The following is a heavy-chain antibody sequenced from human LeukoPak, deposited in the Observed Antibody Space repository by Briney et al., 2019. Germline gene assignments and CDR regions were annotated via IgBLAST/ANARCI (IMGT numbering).Heavy chain of an antibody. V-gene: IGHV4-38-2*02. Sequence: SETLSLTCAVSGYSISSGYYWGWIRQPPGKGLEWIGSIYHSGSTFYNPSLKSRVTISVDTSKNQFSLKLSSVTAADTAVYYCARDNAGDREIWGQGTLVTVSS. D-gene: IGHD7-27*01. J-gene: IGHJ4*02. CDR1: GYSISSGYY. CDR3: ARDNAGDREI. CDR2: IYHSGST.